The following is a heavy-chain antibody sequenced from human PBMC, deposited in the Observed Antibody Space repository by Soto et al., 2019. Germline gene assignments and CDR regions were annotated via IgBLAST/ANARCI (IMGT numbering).Heavy chain of an antibody. J-gene: IGHJ4*02. D-gene: IGHD2-2*01. V-gene: IGHV3-23*01. CDR1: GFTFSTYA. CDR2: ISGSGAYT. CDR3: ARDRHPYSTKYYFDY. Sequence: GGSLRLSCAASGFTFSTYAMDWVRQPPGKGLEWVSSISGSGAYTYYADSVQGRFTISRDNSKNTLNLQMNSLRAEDTAVYYCARDRHPYSTKYYFDYWGQGTLVTVSS.